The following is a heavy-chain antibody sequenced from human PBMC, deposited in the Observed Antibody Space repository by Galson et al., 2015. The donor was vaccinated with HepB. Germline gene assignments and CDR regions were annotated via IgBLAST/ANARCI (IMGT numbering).Heavy chain of an antibody. V-gene: IGHV1-69*13. J-gene: IGHJ4*02. CDR2: IIPIFGTA. Sequence: SVKVSCKDSGGTFSSYAISWVRQAPGQGLEWMGGIIPIFGTANYAQKFQGRVTITADESTSTAYMELSSLRSEDTAVYYCASPPLSGGDYDFFYLDYWGQGTLVTVSS. CDR3: ASPPLSGGDYDFFYLDY. CDR1: GGTFSSYA. D-gene: IGHD3-3*01.